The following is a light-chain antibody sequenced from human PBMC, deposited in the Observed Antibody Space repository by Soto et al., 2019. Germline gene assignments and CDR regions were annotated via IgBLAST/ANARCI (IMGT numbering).Light chain of an antibody. CDR1: QTINNN. Sequence: ETMMTQSPATLSVSPGEGATHSCRASQTINNNLAWYQQKPGQAPRLLIYGASRRATGVPARFSGSGSGTEFTLTISSLQSEDFAVYFCQQYENWPRTFGQGTKVDIK. J-gene: IGKJ1*01. V-gene: IGKV3-15*01. CDR3: QQYENWPRT. CDR2: GAS.